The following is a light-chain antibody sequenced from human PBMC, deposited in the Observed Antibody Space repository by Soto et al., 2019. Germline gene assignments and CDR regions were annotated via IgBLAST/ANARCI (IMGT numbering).Light chain of an antibody. V-gene: IGLV2-14*03. Sequence: QSVLTQPASVPGSPGQSIAISCTGTSSDVGAYDYVSWYQQHPDRAPRLVIYEVSNRPSGVSNRFSGSKSVNTATLTISGLQAEDEADYYCASHTTTNTRVFGAGTKVTVL. CDR1: SSDVGAYDY. J-gene: IGLJ1*01. CDR3: ASHTTTNTRV. CDR2: EVS.